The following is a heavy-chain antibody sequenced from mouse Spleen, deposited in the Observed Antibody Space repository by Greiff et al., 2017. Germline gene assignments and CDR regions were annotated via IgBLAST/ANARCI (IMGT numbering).Heavy chain of an antibody. D-gene: IGHD2-3*01. J-gene: IGHJ3*01. CDR1: GYTFTSYG. CDR2: IYPRSGNT. CDR3: ARENGYYRFAY. Sequence: VQLQQSGAELARPGASVKLSCKASGYTFTSYGISWVKQRTGQGLEWIGEIYPRSGNTYYNEKFKGKATLTADKSSSTAYMELRSLTSEDSAVYFCARENGYYRFAYWGQGTLVTVSA. V-gene: IGHV1-81*01.